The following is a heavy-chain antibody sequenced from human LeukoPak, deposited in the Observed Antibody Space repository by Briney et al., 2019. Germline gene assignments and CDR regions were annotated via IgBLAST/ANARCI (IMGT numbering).Heavy chain of an antibody. D-gene: IGHD3-10*01. Sequence: SVKVSCKASGGTFSSYAFSWVRQAPGQGLEWMGGIIPIFGTANYAQKFQGRVTITADESTSTAYMELSSLRSEDTAVYYCATSAYGSGSYYTYYYYGMDVWGQGTTVTVSS. CDR1: GGTFSSYA. CDR2: IIPIFGTA. J-gene: IGHJ6*02. CDR3: ATSAYGSGSYYTYYYYGMDV. V-gene: IGHV1-69*13.